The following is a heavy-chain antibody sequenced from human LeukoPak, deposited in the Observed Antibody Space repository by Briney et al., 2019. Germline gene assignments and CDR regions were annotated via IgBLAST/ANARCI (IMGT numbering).Heavy chain of an antibody. CDR2: ISYDGSNK. CDR1: GFTFSSYG. J-gene: IGHJ4*02. V-gene: IGHV3-30*03. CDR3: KSQDY. Sequence: PGGSLRLSCAASGFTFSSYGMHWVRQAPGKGLEWVAVISYDGSNKYYADSVKGRFTISRDNSKNTLYLQMNSLRAEDTAVYFCKSQDYWGQGTLVTVSS.